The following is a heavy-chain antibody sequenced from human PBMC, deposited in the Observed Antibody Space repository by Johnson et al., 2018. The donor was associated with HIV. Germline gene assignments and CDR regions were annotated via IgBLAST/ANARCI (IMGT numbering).Heavy chain of an antibody. CDR2: ISSGGDT. D-gene: IGHD1-26*01. J-gene: IGHJ3*02. Sequence: VQLVESGGGLVQPGGSLRLSCAASGITVSSNYMSWVRQAPGKGLEWVSVISSGGDTYYADSVKDRFTISRDNAKNSLYLQMNGLRAEDTALYYCARASVQWELRDYDAFDIWGQGTMVTVSS. CDR3: ARASVQWELRDYDAFDI. V-gene: IGHV3-66*01. CDR1: GITVSSNY.